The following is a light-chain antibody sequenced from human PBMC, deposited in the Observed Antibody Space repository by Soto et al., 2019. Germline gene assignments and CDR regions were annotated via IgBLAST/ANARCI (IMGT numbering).Light chain of an antibody. J-gene: IGKJ1*01. CDR2: DAS. V-gene: IGKV3-11*01. CDR1: QSVSSY. CDR3: QQRSNWPPWT. Sequence: EIVLTQSPATLSLSPGERATLSCRASQSVSSYLVWYQQKPGQAPRLLIYDASNRATGIPARFSGSGSGTDFTPTISSLEPEDFAVYYCQQRSNWPPWTFGQGTKVEIK.